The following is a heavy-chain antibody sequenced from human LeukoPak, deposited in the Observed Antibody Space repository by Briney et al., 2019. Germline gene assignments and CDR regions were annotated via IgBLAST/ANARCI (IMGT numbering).Heavy chain of an antibody. CDR1: GYTFTGCY. CDR3: ARSYYDYVWGSYRYTIPFDY. Sequence: ASVKVSCKASGYTFTGCYMHWVRQAPGQGLEWMGWINPNSGGTNYAQKFQGRVTMTRDTSISTAYMELSRLRSDDTAVYYCARSYYDYVWGSYRYTIPFDYWGQGTLVTVSS. D-gene: IGHD3-16*02. V-gene: IGHV1-2*02. CDR2: INPNSGGT. J-gene: IGHJ4*02.